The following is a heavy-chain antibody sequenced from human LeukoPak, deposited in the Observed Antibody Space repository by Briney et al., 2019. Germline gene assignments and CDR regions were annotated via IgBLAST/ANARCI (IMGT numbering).Heavy chain of an antibody. J-gene: IGHJ5*02. V-gene: IGHV4-59*01. CDR2: VYYSGST. D-gene: IGHD4-17*01. CDR1: GGSISSYY. CDR3: ARVPGDWFDP. Sequence: SETLSLTCTVSGGSISSYYWSWIRQPPGKGLEWIGYVYYSGSTNYNPSLKSRVTISVDTSKNQFSLKLSSVTAADTAVYYCARVPGDWFDPWGQGTLVTVSS.